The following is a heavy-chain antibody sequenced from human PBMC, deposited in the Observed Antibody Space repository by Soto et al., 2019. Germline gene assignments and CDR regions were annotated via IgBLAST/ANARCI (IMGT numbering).Heavy chain of an antibody. CDR1: GGSISSGGYY. CDR3: ARRGRLTVTTFDYYYYGMDV. D-gene: IGHD4-17*01. CDR2: IYYSGST. J-gene: IGHJ6*02. Sequence: QVQLQESGPGLVKPSQTLSLTCTVSGGSISSGGYYWSWIRQHPGKGLEWIGYIYYSGSTYYNPSLKSRVTISGETSKNQFSLKLSSVTAADTAVYYCARRGRLTVTTFDYYYYGMDVWGQGTTVTVSS. V-gene: IGHV4-31*03.